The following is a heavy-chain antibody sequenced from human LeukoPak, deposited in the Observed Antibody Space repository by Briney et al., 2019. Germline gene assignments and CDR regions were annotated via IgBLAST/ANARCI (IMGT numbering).Heavy chain of an antibody. CDR1: GGSISTYY. V-gene: IGHV4-59*01. CDR3: ARGRVSSSTWYSTYYYYFYMDV. Sequence: PSETLSLTCTVSGGSISTYYWSWIRQPPGKGLEWIGYVDHTGSTNFNPSLNGRVSISRDTTKNLFSLRLRSVTAADTAVYFCARGRVSSSTWYSTYYYYFYMDVWGKGTTVTVSS. D-gene: IGHD1-1*01. CDR2: VDHTGST. J-gene: IGHJ6*03.